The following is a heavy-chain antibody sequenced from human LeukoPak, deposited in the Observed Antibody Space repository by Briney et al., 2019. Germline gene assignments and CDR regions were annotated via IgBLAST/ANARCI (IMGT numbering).Heavy chain of an antibody. CDR1: GGSISSGSYY. V-gene: IGHV4-61*02. Sequence: SQTLSLTCTVSGGSISSGSYYWSWIRQPAGKGLEWIGRIHSSGSTNYNPSLKSRLTISRDTAKNQFSLKLSSVTAADTAVYYCARVTGYMIEDYFDYWGQGTLVTVSS. J-gene: IGHJ4*02. CDR3: ARVTGYMIEDYFDY. CDR2: IHSSGST. D-gene: IGHD3-22*01.